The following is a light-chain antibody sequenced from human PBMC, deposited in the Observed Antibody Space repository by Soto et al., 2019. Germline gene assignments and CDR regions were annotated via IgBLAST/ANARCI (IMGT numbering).Light chain of an antibody. CDR2: GAS. V-gene: IGKV3-20*01. Sequence: EILLPQSPATLSVSPGALATLSCMASQSVSSNLAWYQQKPGQAPRLLIYGASSRATGIPDRFSGSGSGTDFTLTISRLEPEDFAVYYCQQYGSSPPITFGQGTRLEIK. CDR1: QSVSSN. CDR3: QQYGSSPPIT. J-gene: IGKJ5*01.